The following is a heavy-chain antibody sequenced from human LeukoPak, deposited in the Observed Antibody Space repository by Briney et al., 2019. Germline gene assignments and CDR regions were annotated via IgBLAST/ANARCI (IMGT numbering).Heavy chain of an antibody. V-gene: IGHV3-23*01. CDR3: ARELREHGVFDI. Sequence: PGGSLRLSCAASGFTFSSYGMSWVRQAPGKGLEWVSAISGSGGSTYYAASVKGRFSISRDNSKNTVYLQLNSLRAEDTAVHYCARELREHGVFDIWGQGTMVTVSS. J-gene: IGHJ3*02. CDR2: ISGSGGST. D-gene: IGHD1-26*01. CDR1: GFTFSSYG.